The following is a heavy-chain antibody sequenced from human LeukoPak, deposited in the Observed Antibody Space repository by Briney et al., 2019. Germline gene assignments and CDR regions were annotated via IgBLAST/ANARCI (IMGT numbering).Heavy chain of an antibody. D-gene: IGHD3-10*01. J-gene: IGHJ5*02. CDR2: IWYDGSNK. CDR3: ARGAFRGTMVRINWFDP. V-gene: IGHV3-33*01. CDR1: GFTFSSYG. Sequence: GGSLRLSCAASGFTFSSYGMHWVRQAPGKGLEWVAVIWYDGSNKYYADSVKGRFTISRDNSKNTLYLQMNSLRAEDTAVYYCARGAFRGTMVRINWFDPWGQGTLVTVSS.